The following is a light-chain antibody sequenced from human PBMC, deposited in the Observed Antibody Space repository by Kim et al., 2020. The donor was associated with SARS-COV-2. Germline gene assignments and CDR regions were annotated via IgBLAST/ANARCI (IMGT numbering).Light chain of an antibody. CDR3: SSYTSSSTPYV. V-gene: IGLV2-14*03. J-gene: IGLJ1*01. CDR1: SSDVGGYNY. CDR2: EVS. Sequence: QSITITCTGTSSDVGGYNYVSWYQQHPGKAPKLMIYEVSSRPSGVSNRFSGSKSGNTASLTISGLQAEDEADYYRSSYTSSSTPYVCGTGTKVTV.